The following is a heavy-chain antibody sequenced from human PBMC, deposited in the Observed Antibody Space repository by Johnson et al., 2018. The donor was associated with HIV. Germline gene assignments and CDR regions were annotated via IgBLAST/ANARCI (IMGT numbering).Heavy chain of an antibody. V-gene: IGHV3-20*04. D-gene: IGHD4-17*01. Sequence: VQLVESGGRVVRPGGSLTLSCAASGFSFDDYGMTWVRQIAGKGLEWVSGINWNGGATGYADSVKGRFTISRDNAKNSLYLQMNSLRAEDTAVYYCAKNRDYGDGDGFDMWGQGTMVTVSS. CDR3: AKNRDYGDGDGFDM. CDR1: GFSFDDYG. J-gene: IGHJ3*02. CDR2: INWNGGAT.